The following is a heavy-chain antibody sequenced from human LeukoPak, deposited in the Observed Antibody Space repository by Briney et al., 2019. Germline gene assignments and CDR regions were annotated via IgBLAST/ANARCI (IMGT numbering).Heavy chain of an antibody. D-gene: IGHD6-25*01. CDR2: IYPGDSDT. V-gene: IGHV5-51*01. Sequence: GESLKISCKCSGYPFTSYWVGWVGQMPGKGLEGMGIIYPGDSDTRYSPSFQGHVTISADKPITTPYLQRSSLNASDPAMYYCARHSEKRNWFDPWRQGTLVTVSS. CDR1: GYPFTSYW. CDR3: ARHSEKRNWFDP. J-gene: IGHJ5*02.